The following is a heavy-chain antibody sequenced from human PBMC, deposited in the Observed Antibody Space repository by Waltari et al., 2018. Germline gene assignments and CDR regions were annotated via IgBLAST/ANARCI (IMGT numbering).Heavy chain of an antibody. CDR2: IESSRTYI. D-gene: IGHD2-8*01. Sequence: EVQLVESGGGLVKPGGSLRLSCAASGFTLTNYNMNWVRPAPGKGREWVASIESSRTYINDADSVKRRFTISRDDAKNLLYLQMDSLRAEDSAVYYCARDLSFRMLSNYWGQGTLVTVSS. CDR1: GFTLTNYN. CDR3: ARDLSFRMLSNY. V-gene: IGHV3-21*02. J-gene: IGHJ4*02.